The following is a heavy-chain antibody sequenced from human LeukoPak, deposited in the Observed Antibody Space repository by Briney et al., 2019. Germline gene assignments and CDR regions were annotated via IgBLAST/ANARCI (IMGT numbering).Heavy chain of an antibody. CDR1: GFTFSNAW. J-gene: IGHJ4*02. D-gene: IGHD1-26*01. Sequence: PGGSLRLSCAASGFTFSNAWMSWVRQAPGKGLEWVGRIKSKTDGGTTDYAAPVKGRFTISRDDSKNTLYLQMNSLKTEDTAVYYCATDPTHYSGSYFPFDYWGQGTLVTVSS. V-gene: IGHV3-15*01. CDR2: IKSKTDGGTT. CDR3: ATDPTHYSGSYFPFDY.